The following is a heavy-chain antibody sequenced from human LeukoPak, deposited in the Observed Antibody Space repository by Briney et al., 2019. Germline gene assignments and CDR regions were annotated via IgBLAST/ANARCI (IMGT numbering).Heavy chain of an antibody. D-gene: IGHD2-15*01. CDR1: GFTFSSYW. V-gene: IGHV3-74*01. J-gene: IGHJ5*02. Sequence: PGGSLRLSCAASGFTFSSYWMHWVRQAPGKGLVWVSRINSDGSSTSYADSVKGRFTISRDNAKNTLYLQMNSLRAEDTAVYYCARGRQVVVVAAHNWFDPWGQGTLVTVSS. CDR3: ARGRQVVVVAAHNWFDP. CDR2: INSDGSST.